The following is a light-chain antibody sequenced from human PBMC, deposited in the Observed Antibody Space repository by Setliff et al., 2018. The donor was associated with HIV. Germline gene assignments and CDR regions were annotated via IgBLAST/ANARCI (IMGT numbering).Light chain of an antibody. CDR3: QQYGSHP. CDR1: QSVSSSY. CDR2: GAS. V-gene: IGKV3-20*01. Sequence: EIVLTQSPGTLSLSPGERATLSCRASQSVSSSYLAWYQQKPGQAPRLLIYGASSRATGIPDRFSGSGSGTDFTLTISRLEPEDFAVYYCQQYGSHPFGGGTKWIS. J-gene: IGKJ4*01.